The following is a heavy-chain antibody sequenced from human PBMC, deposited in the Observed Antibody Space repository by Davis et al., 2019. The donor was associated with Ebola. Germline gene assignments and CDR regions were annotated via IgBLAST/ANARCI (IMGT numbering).Heavy chain of an antibody. D-gene: IGHD5-18*01. J-gene: IGHJ6*02. CDR2: AEYTGAT. CDR3: ARGADTAMVSMDV. CDR1: GESLTRYY. Sequence: MPSETLSLTCAVYGESLTRYYWTWIRQSPGKGLEWIGEAEYTGATKYNPSLESRVTVSLDMSKNQFSLNLTSVTAADTAVYYCARGADTAMVSMDVWGQGTTVTVSS. V-gene: IGHV4-34*01.